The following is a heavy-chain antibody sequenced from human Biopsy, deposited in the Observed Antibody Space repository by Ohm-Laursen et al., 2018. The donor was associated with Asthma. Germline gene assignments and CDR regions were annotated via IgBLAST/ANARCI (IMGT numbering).Heavy chain of an antibody. V-gene: IGHV4-30-4*01. CDR1: GFSIYSRDHH. D-gene: IGHD2-21*02. Sequence: SQTLSLTCPVSGFSIYSRDHHWSWLRRTPGKGLEFIGFTFYSGSTFYNPSLKSRIAISVDTSKNQFSLRLRSVTAADTAVYFCARDQSYGDIHFGLDVWGQGTTVTVSS. CDR2: TFYSGST. CDR3: ARDQSYGDIHFGLDV. J-gene: IGHJ6*02.